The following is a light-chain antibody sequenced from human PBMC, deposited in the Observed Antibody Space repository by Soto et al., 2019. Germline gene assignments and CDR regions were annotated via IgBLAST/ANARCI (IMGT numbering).Light chain of an antibody. V-gene: IGLV2-14*03. Sequence: QSVLNQPASVSGAPGQSITISCTGTSSDVGGYNYVYWYQQHPGKVPKLMIYDVTNRPSGVSNRFSGSKSGNTASLTISGLQAEDEADYYCNSYTSSSTYVFGTGTKVTVL. CDR1: SSDVGGYNY. CDR3: NSYTSSSTYV. CDR2: DVT. J-gene: IGLJ1*01.